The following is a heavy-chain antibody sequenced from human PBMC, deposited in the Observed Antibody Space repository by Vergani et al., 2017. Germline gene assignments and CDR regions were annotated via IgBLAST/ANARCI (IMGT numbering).Heavy chain of an antibody. CDR1: GFTFSSYS. J-gene: IGHJ3*02. CDR3: ARDSVDILITKRACDI. V-gene: IGHV3-48*04. D-gene: IGHD3-9*01. Sequence: EVQLVESGGGLVQPGGSLRLSCAASGFTFSSYSMNWVRQAPGKGLEWVSYISSSSSTIYYADSVKGRFTISRDNAKNSLYLQMNSLRAEDTAVYYCARDSVDILITKRACDIWGQGTMVTVSS. CDR2: ISSSSSTI.